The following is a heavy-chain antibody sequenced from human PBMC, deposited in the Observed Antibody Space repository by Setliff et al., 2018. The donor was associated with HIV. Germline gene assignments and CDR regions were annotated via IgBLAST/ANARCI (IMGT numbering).Heavy chain of an antibody. CDR1: GYTLTEVS. CDR3: ATRSRWIQLSFDGIFDY. CDR2: FDPQDGET. V-gene: IGHV1-24*01. D-gene: IGHD5-18*01. J-gene: IGHJ4*02. Sequence: ASVKVSCKVSGYTLTEVSMHWVRQAPKKGLEWMGYFDPQDGETVHAQKFQGRVTLTEDTSTDTAYMELSSLTSEDTAVYYCATRSRWIQLSFDGIFDYWGQGTPVTVSS.